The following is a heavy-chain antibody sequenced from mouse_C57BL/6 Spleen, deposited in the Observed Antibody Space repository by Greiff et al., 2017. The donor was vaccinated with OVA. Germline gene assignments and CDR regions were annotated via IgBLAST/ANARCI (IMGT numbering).Heavy chain of an antibody. CDR2: INPSNGGT. D-gene: IGHD1-1*01. J-gene: IGHJ2*01. CDR3: ARIPYYGSSYGY. V-gene: IGHV1-53*01. CDR1: GYTFTSYW. Sequence: QVHVKQPGTELVKPGASVKLSCKASGYTFTSYWMHWVKQRPGQGLEWIGNINPSNGGTNYNEKFKSKATLTVDKSSSTAYMQLSSLTSEDSAVYYCARIPYYGSSYGYWGQGTTLTVSS.